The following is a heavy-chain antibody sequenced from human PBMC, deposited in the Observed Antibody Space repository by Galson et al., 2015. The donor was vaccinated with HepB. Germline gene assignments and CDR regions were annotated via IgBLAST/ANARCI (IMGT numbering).Heavy chain of an antibody. J-gene: IGHJ4*02. CDR1: GFTFSSHS. D-gene: IGHD2-8*02. Sequence: SLRLSCAASGFTFSSHSMNWVRLAPGKGLEWLSYISGSSVSIYYADSVKGLFTTSRDHDQNSLYLQMDSLRVEDTAVYYCASVYCTGGSCYGTGFDYWGQGILVPVYS. V-gene: IGHV3-48*01. CDR2: ISGSSVSI. CDR3: ASVYCTGGSCYGTGFDY.